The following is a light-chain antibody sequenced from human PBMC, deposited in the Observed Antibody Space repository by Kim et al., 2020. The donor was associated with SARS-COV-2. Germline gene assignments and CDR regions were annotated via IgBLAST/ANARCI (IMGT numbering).Light chain of an antibody. Sequence: SSELTQDPAVSVALGQTVRITCKGDSLRSFYASWYQQRPGQAPILVFYGRNNRPSGIPDRFSGSSSGNTASMTITGAQAEDEADYYCQSGDTTENLFGGGTRLTVL. J-gene: IGLJ2*01. CDR3: QSGDTTENL. V-gene: IGLV3-19*01. CDR2: GRN. CDR1: SLRSFY.